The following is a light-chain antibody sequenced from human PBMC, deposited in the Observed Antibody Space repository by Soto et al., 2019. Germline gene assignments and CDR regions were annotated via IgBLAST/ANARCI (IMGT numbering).Light chain of an antibody. V-gene: IGLV2-8*01. J-gene: IGLJ3*02. CDR2: EVS. CDR1: SSDVGGYNY. Sequence: QSALTQPPSASGSPGQSVTISCTGTSSDVGGYNYVSWYQQHPGKAPKLMIYEVSKRPSGVPVRFSGSKSGNTASLTVSGLQAEDEADYYCSSYVGSNNLVFGGGTKLTVL. CDR3: SSYVGSNNLV.